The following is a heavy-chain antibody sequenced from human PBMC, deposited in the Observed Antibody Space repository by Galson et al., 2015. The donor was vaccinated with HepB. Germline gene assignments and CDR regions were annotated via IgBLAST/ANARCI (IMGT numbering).Heavy chain of an antibody. J-gene: IGHJ3*02. CDR2: ISGSGGST. Sequence: SLRLSCAASGFTFSSYAMSWVRQAPGKGLEWVSAISGSGGSTYYADSVKGRFTISRDNSKNTLYLQMNSLRAEDTAVYYCAKLDQDYGDYLGAFDIWGQGTMVTVSS. D-gene: IGHD4-17*01. V-gene: IGHV3-23*01. CDR3: AKLDQDYGDYLGAFDI. CDR1: GFTFSSYA.